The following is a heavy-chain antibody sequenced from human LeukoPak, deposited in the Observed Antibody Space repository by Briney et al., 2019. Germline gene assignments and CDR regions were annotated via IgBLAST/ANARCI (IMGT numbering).Heavy chain of an antibody. CDR1: GYIFTSYV. Sequence: ASVKVSCKASGYIFTSYVMNWVRQAPGQGLEWMGWINTNTGNPTYAQGFTGRFVFSLDTSVSTAYLQISSLKAEDTAVYYCARDDPQEYQLLHYYYYYGMDVWGQGTTVTVSS. CDR2: INTNTGNP. V-gene: IGHV7-4-1*02. D-gene: IGHD2-2*01. CDR3: ARDDPQEYQLLHYYYYYGMDV. J-gene: IGHJ6*02.